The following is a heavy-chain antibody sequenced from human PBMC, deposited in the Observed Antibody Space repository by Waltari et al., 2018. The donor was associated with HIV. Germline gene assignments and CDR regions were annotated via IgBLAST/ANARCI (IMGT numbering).Heavy chain of an antibody. CDR2: IYPRRRT. Sequence: QVQLQESGPGLVKPSGTLSLTCAVSGGSISSSNWWSWVRQPPGKGLEWIGEIYPRRRTNSNPPLKSRVTLSVDKSKNQFSLKLSSVTAADTAVYYCARETYYYDSSGYSYYGMDVWGQGTTVTVSS. J-gene: IGHJ6*02. CDR1: GGSISSSNW. V-gene: IGHV4-4*02. D-gene: IGHD3-22*01. CDR3: ARETYYYDSSGYSYYGMDV.